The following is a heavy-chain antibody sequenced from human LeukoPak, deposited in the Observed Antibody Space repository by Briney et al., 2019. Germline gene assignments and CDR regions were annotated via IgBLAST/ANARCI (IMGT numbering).Heavy chain of an antibody. CDR2: ISGSGGST. CDR3: ARDRGAVAGTPPEFFQH. D-gene: IGHD6-19*01. Sequence: GGSLRLSCAASGFTFSSYAMSWVRQAPGKGLEWVSAISGSGGSTYYADSVKGRFTISRDNSKNTLYLQMNSLRAEDTAVYYCARDRGAVAGTPPEFFQHWGQGTLVTVSS. V-gene: IGHV3-23*01. CDR1: GFTFSSYA. J-gene: IGHJ1*01.